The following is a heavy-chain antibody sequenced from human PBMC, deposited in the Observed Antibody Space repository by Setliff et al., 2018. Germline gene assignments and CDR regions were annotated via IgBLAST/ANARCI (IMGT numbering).Heavy chain of an antibody. CDR1: GFTFSSYE. CDR2: ISSSGSTI. J-gene: IGHJ4*02. D-gene: IGHD3-22*01. V-gene: IGHV3-48*03. Sequence: PGGSLRLSCAVSGFTFSSYEMNWVRQAPGKGLEWVSYISSSGSTIYYADSLEGRFTISRDNSRNTLYLQMSGLRAEDTAVYYCARDAKIVVVHNPYYFDQWGQGTLVTVSS. CDR3: ARDAKIVVVHNPYYFDQ.